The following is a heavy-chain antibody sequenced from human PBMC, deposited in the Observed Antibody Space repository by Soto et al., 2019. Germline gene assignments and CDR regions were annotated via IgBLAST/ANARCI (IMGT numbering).Heavy chain of an antibody. CDR3: ARDQRITMVRGDYYYGMVV. V-gene: IGHV1-69*01. CDR1: GGTFSSYA. Sequence: QVQPVQSGAEVKKPGSSVKVSCKASGGTFSSYAISWVRQAPGQGLEWMGGIIPIFGTANYAQKFQGRVTITADESTSTAYMELSSLRSADTAVYYCARDQRITMVRGDYYYGMVVWGQGTTVTVSS. D-gene: IGHD3-10*01. J-gene: IGHJ6*02. CDR2: IIPIFGTA.